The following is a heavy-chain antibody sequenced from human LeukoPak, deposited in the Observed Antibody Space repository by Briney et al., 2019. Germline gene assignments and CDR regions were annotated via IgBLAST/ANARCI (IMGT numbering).Heavy chain of an antibody. J-gene: IGHJ4*02. CDR1: GYSISSGYY. V-gene: IGHV4-38-2*02. D-gene: IGHD1-20*01. CDR3: ARVRYNWNRDFDY. CDR2: MFHSGST. Sequence: ASETLSLTCTVSGYSISSGYYWGWIRQPPGKGLEWIGSMFHSGSTYYNPSLKSRVTMSVDTSKNQFSLKLSSVTAADTAVYYCARVRYNWNRDFDYWGQGTLVTVSS.